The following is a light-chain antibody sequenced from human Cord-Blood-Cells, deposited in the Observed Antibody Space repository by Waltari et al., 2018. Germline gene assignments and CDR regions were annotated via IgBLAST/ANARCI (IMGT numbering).Light chain of an antibody. J-gene: IGLJ3*02. CDR1: SSDVGGYKH. V-gene: IGLV2-14*03. CDR2: DVS. Sequence: QSALTQPASVSGSPGQSITISCTGTSSDVGGYKHVSWSHQHPGKAPKLMLDDVSNRPSGVSNRFSGSKSGNTASLTISGLQAEDEADYYCSSYTSSSTWVFGGGTKLTVL. CDR3: SSYTSSSTWV.